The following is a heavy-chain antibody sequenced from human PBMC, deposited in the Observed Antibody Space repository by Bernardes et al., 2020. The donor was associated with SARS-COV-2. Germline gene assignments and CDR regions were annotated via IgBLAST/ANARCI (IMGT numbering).Heavy chain of an antibody. CDR2: ISSSSSYI. V-gene: IGHV3-21*01. D-gene: IGHD6-19*01. CDR1: GFTFSSYS. CDR3: AREWAGAGRYYGMDV. J-gene: IGHJ6*02. Sequence: GSLRLSCAASGFTFSSYSMNWVRQAPGKGLEWVSSISSSSSYIYYADSVKGRFTISRDNAKNSLYLQMNSLRAEDTAVYYCAREWAGAGRYYGMDVWGQGTTVTVSS.